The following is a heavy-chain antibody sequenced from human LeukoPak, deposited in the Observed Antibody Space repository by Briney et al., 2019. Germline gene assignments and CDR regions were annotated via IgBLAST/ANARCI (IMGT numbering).Heavy chain of an antibody. CDR1: GFTFSSYG. J-gene: IGHJ4*02. D-gene: IGHD3-16*01. CDR2: ILYDGSNK. V-gene: IGHV3-30*18. CDR3: AKDHYDYIRGTYEFDY. Sequence: GGSLRLSCAASGFTFSSYGVYWVRQAPGKGLEWVAVILYDGSNKFYADSVKGRFTISRDNSKNTLYMQMNSLRAEDTAVYYCAKDHYDYIRGTYEFDYWGQGTLVTVSS.